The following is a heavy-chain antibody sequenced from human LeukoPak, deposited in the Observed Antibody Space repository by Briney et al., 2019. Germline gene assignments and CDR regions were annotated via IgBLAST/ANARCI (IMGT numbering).Heavy chain of an antibody. Sequence: PSETLSLTCTVSGGSISSNSYHWGWIRQPPGKGLEWIGSIHYSGSTYYNPSLKSRVTISVDTSKNQFSLKLSSVTAADTAVYYCARLPTVTTSMYYFGYWGQGTLVTVSS. CDR3: ARLPTVTTSMYYFGY. CDR2: IHYSGST. J-gene: IGHJ4*02. D-gene: IGHD4-17*01. CDR1: GGSISSNSYH. V-gene: IGHV4-39*01.